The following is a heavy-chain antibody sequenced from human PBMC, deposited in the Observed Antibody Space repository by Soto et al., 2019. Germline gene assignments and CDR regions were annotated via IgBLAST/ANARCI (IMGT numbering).Heavy chain of an antibody. CDR2: INPSGGST. CDR1: GYTFTSYY. J-gene: IGHJ6*02. V-gene: IGHV1-46*01. Sequence: AASVKVSCKASGYTFTSYYMHWVRQAPGQGLEWMGIINPSGGSTSYAQKFQGRVTMTRDTSTSTVYMELGSLRSEDTAVCYCARDFGGGYGHHGPYYYYGMDVWGQGTTVTVSS. D-gene: IGHD3-16*01. CDR3: ARDFGGGYGHHGPYYYYGMDV.